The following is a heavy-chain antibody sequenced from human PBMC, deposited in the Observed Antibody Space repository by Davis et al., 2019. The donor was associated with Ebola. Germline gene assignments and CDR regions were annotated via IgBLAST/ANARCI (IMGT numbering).Heavy chain of an antibody. CDR2: IKSKTDGGTT. J-gene: IGHJ3*02. CDR1: GFTFSNAW. Sequence: GESLKISCAASGFTFSNAWMSWVRQAPGKGLEWVGRIKSKTDGGTTDYAAPVKGRFTISRDDSKNTLYLQMNSLKTEDTAVYYCTTTDPQDAFDIWGQGTMVTVSS. V-gene: IGHV3-15*01. CDR3: TTTDPQDAFDI.